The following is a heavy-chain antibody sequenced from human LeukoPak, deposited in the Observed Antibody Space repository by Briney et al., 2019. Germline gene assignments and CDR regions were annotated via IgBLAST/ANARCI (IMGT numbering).Heavy chain of an antibody. CDR3: VKELVATGRYFEY. Sequence: GGSLTLSCSASGFTFRSNGMHWVRQAPGKGLEYVSAISSNGGSTYYADSVKGRFIISRDNSKNTLYLQMSSLRAEDTAVYYCVKELVATGRYFEYWGQETLLTVSS. D-gene: IGHD1-26*01. J-gene: IGHJ4*02. CDR1: GFTFRSNG. V-gene: IGHV3-64D*09. CDR2: ISSNGGST.